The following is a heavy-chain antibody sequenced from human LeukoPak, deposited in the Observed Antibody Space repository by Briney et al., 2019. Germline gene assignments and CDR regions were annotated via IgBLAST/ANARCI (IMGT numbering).Heavy chain of an antibody. J-gene: IGHJ4*02. V-gene: IGHV4-39*07. CDR2: MYYSGSGST. D-gene: IGHD3-16*02. CDR3: ARVPLMITFGGVIGPQYFDY. CDR1: GGSISSSNYH. Sequence: SETLSLTCTVSGGSISSSNYHWGWIRQPPGKGLEWIGSMYYSGSGSTNYNPSLKSRVTISVDTSKNQFSLKLSSVTAADTAVYYCARVPLMITFGGVIGPQYFDYWGQGTLVTVSS.